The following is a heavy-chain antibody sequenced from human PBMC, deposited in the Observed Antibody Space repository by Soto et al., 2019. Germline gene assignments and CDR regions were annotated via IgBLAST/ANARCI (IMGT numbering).Heavy chain of an antibody. Sequence: SETLSLTCTVSGGSISSYYWSWIRQPPGKGLEWIGYIYYSGSTNYNPFLRSRVTISVGTSKNQFSLKLSSVTAADTAVYYCARGLGYKLLGYYFDYWGQGXLVTVYS. V-gene: IGHV4-59*01. J-gene: IGHJ4*02. CDR1: GGSISSYY. CDR2: IYYSGST. D-gene: IGHD2-2*01. CDR3: ARGLGYKLLGYYFDY.